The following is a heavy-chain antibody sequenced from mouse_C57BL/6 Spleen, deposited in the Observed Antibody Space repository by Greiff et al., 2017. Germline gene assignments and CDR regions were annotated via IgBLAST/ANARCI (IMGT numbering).Heavy chain of an antibody. CDR3: TTSMDYGSSHWYFDV. CDR2: LDPENGDT. CDR1: GFNIKDDY. V-gene: IGHV14-4*01. Sequence: VQLQQSGAELVRPGASVKLSCTASGFNIKDDYMHWVKQRPEQGLEWIGWLDPENGDTEYASQFQGKATITADTSSNTAYLQLSSPASEDTSFYYCTTSMDYGSSHWYFDVWGTGTTVTVSS. J-gene: IGHJ1*03. D-gene: IGHD1-1*01.